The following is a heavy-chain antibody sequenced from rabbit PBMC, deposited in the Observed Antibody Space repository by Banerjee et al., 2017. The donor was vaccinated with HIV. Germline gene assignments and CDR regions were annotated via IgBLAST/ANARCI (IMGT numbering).Heavy chain of an antibody. Sequence: QEQLEESGGDLVKPEGSLTLTCTASGFSFSSTYCICWVRQAPGKGPEWIACIDAGSTGNTYYVSWAKGRFTISKTSSTTVTLQMTSLTAADTATYFCARDLAGVIGWNFGLWGPGTLVTVS. CDR2: IDAGSTGNT. CDR1: GFSFSSTYC. CDR3: ARDLAGVIGWNFGL. D-gene: IGHD4-1*01. V-gene: IGHV1S45*01. J-gene: IGHJ6*01.